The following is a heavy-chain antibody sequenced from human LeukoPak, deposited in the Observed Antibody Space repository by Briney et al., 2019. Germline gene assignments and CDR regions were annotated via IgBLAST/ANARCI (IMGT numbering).Heavy chain of an antibody. CDR3: ASGSGWTFNY. CDR1: GFTFSTYW. J-gene: IGHJ4*02. V-gene: IGHV3-7*01. Sequence: GGSLRLSCAASGFTFSTYWMNWVRQAPGKGLEWVANIKQDGSEKYYVNSVKGRFTISRDNAKDSLWLQMNSLRAEGSAVYFCASGSGWTFNYWGQGTLVTVSS. D-gene: IGHD6-25*01. CDR2: IKQDGSEK.